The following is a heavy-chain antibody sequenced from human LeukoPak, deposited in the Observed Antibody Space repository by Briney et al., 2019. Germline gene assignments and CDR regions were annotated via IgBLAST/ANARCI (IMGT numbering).Heavy chain of an antibody. CDR2: IYYSGST. V-gene: IGHV4-59*08. J-gene: IGHJ3*02. CDR1: GGSISSHY. D-gene: IGHD2-15*01. Sequence: SETLSLTCTVSGGSISSHYWSWIRQPPGKGLEWIGYIYYSGSTNYNPSLKSRVTISVDTSKNQFSLKLSSVTAADTAVYYCARSYCSGGSCYRAFDIWGQGTMVTVSS. CDR3: ARSYCSGGSCYRAFDI.